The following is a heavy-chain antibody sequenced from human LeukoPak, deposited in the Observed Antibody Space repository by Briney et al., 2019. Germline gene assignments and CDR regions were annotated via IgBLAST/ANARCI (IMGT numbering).Heavy chain of an antibody. CDR2: IWFDKNQ. CDR3: ARDRHCVNGVCHSPPGMDV. J-gene: IGHJ6*02. D-gene: IGHD2-8*01. CDR1: GFIFSSYI. V-gene: IGHV3-33*08. Sequence: GGSLRLSCAASGFIFSSYIMNWVCQAPGKGLEWVADIWFDKNQHFADSVKGRFAISRDNSKNTVYLQINSLRAEDTAVYYCARDRHCVNGVCHSPPGMDVWGQGTTVTVSS.